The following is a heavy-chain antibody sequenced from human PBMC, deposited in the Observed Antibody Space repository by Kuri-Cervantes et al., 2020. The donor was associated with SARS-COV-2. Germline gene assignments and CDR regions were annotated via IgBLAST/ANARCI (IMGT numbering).Heavy chain of an antibody. J-gene: IGHJ4*02. CDR2: ISGHSERT. Sequence: GGSLRLSCEVSGFTFERFAMGWVRQAPGKGLEWVSSISGHSERTYYADSVKGRFTISRDNSKNTLYLQMNSLRAEDTAVYYCAKEGGDGDYADYYFDYWGQGTLVTVSS. D-gene: IGHD4-17*01. V-gene: IGHV3-23*01. CDR1: GFTFERFA. CDR3: AKEGGDGDYADYYFDY.